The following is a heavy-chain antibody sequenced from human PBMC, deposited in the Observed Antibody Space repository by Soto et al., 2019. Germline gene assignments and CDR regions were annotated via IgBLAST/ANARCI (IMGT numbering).Heavy chain of an antibody. CDR3: ARGGHVVVTATDHESYYYCGMDV. D-gene: IGHD2-21*02. Sequence: SVKVSCKASGGTFSSYGISWVRQAPGQGLEWMGGIIPIFGTANYAQKFQGRVTITADESTSTAYMELSSLRSEDTAVYYCARGGHVVVTATDHESYYYCGMDVWGQGTTVTVSS. CDR2: IIPIFGTA. V-gene: IGHV1-69*13. J-gene: IGHJ6*02. CDR1: GGTFSSYG.